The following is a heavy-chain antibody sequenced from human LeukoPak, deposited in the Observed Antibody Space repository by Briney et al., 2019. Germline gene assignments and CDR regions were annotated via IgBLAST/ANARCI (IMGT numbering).Heavy chain of an antibody. D-gene: IGHD3-3*01. CDR3: ARAKTSLEWLFSGWFDP. CDR2: ISGSGNYI. Sequence: GGSLRLSCAGSGFTFRNYSMNWVRQAPGKGLEWVSSISGSGNYIYYADSLKGRFTISRDNAKNSLYLQMNSLRAEDTAVYYCARAKTSLEWLFSGWFDPWGKGTLVTVSS. CDR1: GFTFRNYS. V-gene: IGHV3-21*01. J-gene: IGHJ5*02.